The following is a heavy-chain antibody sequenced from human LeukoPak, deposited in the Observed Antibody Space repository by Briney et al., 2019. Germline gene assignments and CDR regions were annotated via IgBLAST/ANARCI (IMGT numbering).Heavy chain of an antibody. Sequence: GGSLRLSCAASGFTFSSYEMKWVRQAPGKGREGGSYISSSGSTIYYADSVKGRFTISRDNAKNSLYLQMHSLRAEDTAVYYCASGHDSSGLSDGYWGQGTLVTVSS. CDR1: GFTFSSYE. CDR2: ISSSGSTI. CDR3: ASGHDSSGLSDGY. D-gene: IGHD3-22*01. J-gene: IGHJ4*02. V-gene: IGHV3-48*03.